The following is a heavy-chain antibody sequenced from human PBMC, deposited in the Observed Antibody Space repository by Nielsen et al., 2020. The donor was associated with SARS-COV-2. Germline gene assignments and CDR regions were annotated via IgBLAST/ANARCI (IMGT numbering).Heavy chain of an antibody. J-gene: IGHJ4*02. CDR3: ARELERATVTPGLLCY. Sequence: ASVKVSCKASGYTFTSYYMHWVRQAPGQGLEWMGIINPSGGSTSCAQKFQGRVTMTRDTSTSTVYMELSSLRSEDTAVYYCARELERATVTPGLLCYWGQGTLVTVSS. D-gene: IGHD4-11*01. CDR1: GYTFTSYY. V-gene: IGHV1-46*01. CDR2: INPSGGST.